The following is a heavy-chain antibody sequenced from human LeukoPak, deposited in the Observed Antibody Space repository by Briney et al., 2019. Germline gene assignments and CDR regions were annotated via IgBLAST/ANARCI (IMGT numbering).Heavy chain of an antibody. Sequence: PSQTLSLTCAVSGGSISSGGYSWSWIRQPPGKGLEWIGYIYHSGSTYYNPSLKSRVTISVDRSKNQFSLKLSSVTAADTAVYYCARVSDDGSYFDYWGQGTLVTVSS. D-gene: IGHD3-10*01. V-gene: IGHV4-30-2*01. J-gene: IGHJ4*02. CDR1: GGSISSGGYS. CDR3: ARVSDDGSYFDY. CDR2: IYHSGST.